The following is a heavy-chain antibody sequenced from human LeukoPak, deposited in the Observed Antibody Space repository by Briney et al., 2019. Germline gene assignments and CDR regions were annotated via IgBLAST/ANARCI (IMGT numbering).Heavy chain of an antibody. Sequence: PGGPLRLSCAASGFTVSSNYMSWVRQAPGKGLEWVSVIYSGGSTYYADSVKGRFTVSRDNSKSTLYLQMNSLRAEDTAVYYCASNYGSSLYFDYWGQGTLVTVSS. J-gene: IGHJ4*02. V-gene: IGHV3-66*01. D-gene: IGHD3-10*01. CDR2: IYSGGST. CDR3: ASNYGSSLYFDY. CDR1: GFTVSSNY.